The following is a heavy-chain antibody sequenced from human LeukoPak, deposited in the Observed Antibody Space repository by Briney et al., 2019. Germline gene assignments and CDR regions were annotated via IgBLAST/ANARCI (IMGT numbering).Heavy chain of an antibody. V-gene: IGHV4-39*07. J-gene: IGHJ6*02. CDR3: ARGPTYYDYVWGSYRPFYYYYGMDV. CDR1: GGSISSSSYY. D-gene: IGHD3-16*02. Sequence: SETPSLTCTVSGGSISSSSYYWGWIRQPPGKGLEWIGSIYYSGSTYYNPSLKSRVTISVDTSKNQFSLKLSSVTAADTAVYYCARGPTYYDYVWGSYRPFYYYYGMDVWGQGTTVTVSS. CDR2: IYYSGST.